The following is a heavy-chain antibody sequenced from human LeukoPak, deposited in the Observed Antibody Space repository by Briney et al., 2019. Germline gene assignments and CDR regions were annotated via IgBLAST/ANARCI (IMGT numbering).Heavy chain of an antibody. J-gene: IGHJ4*02. Sequence: PGGSLRLSCAASGFTVSSNYMSWVRQAPGKGLGWVSVIYSGGSTYYADSVKGRFTISRDNSKNTFYLQMNSLRAEDTAVYYCARGTDSRGWLDYWGQGTLVTVSS. CDR3: ARGTDSRGWLDY. V-gene: IGHV3-53*01. CDR1: GFTVSSNY. D-gene: IGHD6-19*01. CDR2: IYSGGST.